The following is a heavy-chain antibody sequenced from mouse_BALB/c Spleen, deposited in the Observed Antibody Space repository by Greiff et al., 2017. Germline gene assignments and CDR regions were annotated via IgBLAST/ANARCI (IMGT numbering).Heavy chain of an antibody. CDR2: ISSGGSYT. V-gene: IGHV5-9-3*01. D-gene: IGHD2-1*01. CDR1: GFTFSSYA. J-gene: IGHJ3*01. Sequence: EVMLVESGGGLVKPGGSLKLSCAASGFTFSSYAMSWVRQTPEKRLEWVATISSGGSYTYYPDSVKGRFTISRDNAKNTLYLQMSSLRSEDTAMYYFARQEGYGNRAWFAYWGQGTLVTVSA. CDR3: ARQEGYGNRAWFAY.